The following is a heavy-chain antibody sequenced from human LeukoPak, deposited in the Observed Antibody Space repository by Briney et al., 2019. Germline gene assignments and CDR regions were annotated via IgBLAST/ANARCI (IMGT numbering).Heavy chain of an antibody. CDR2: IKQDATEN. CDR3: PRDTDIVAARSDY. Sequence: AETLRLSTATSGFTTNTHSMSSLRQAPRKDLHPVAHIKQDATENYYVDSVKGRFTISRDNAKNSLYLQMNSLRADDTAVYYCPRDTDIVAARSDYWGQGTLVPVSS. D-gene: IGHD6-13*01. J-gene: IGHJ4*02. V-gene: IGHV3-7*03. CDR1: GFTTNTHS.